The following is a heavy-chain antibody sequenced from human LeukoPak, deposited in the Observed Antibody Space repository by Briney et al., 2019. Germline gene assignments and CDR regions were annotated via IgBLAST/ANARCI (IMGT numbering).Heavy chain of an antibody. CDR3: ARVGNYYDSSGPVD. V-gene: IGHV1-8*01. Sequence: ASVKVSCKASGYTFTSYDINWVRQAPGPGLEWMGWMNPNSGNTGYAQKFQGRVTMTRNTSISTAYVELSSLRSEDTAVYYGARVGNYYDSSGPVDWGQGTLVTVSS. D-gene: IGHD3-22*01. J-gene: IGHJ4*02. CDR1: GYTFTSYD. CDR2: MNPNSGNT.